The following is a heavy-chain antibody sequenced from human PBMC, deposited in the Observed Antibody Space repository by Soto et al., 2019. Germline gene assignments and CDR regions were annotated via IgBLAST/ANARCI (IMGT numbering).Heavy chain of an antibody. CDR3: ARDIDQNWHYVSYYYYGMDV. CDR1: GYTFTSYG. CDR2: ISAYNGNT. J-gene: IGHJ6*02. D-gene: IGHD1-7*01. V-gene: IGHV1-18*01. Sequence: ASVKVSCKASGYTFTSYGISWVRQAPGQGLEWMGWISAYNGNTNYAQKLQGRVTMTTDTSTSTAYMELRSLRSDDTAVYYCARDIDQNWHYVSYYYYGMDVWGQGTTVTVSS.